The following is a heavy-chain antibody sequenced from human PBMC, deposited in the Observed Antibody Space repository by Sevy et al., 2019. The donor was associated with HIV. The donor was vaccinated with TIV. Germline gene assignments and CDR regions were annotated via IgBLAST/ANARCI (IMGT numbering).Heavy chain of an antibody. CDR2: FSFGCGKI. D-gene: IGHD3-10*02. CDR3: AREGCSKPHDY. Sequence: QLGGSLRLSCAASGFTYSSYAMSWVRQAPGKGLEWVSTFSFGCGKINYADSVKGRFTISRDNSKNTLYLQMHSLRAEDTAVYYCAREGCSKPHDYWGQGALVTVSS. V-gene: IGHV3-23*01. CDR1: GFTYSSYA. J-gene: IGHJ4*02.